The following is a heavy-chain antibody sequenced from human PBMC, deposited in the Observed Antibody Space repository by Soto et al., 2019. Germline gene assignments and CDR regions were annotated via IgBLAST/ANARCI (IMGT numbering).Heavy chain of an antibody. Sequence: SVKVSCKASGGTFSSDAVSWVRQAPGQGLEWMGGLVPILGTTHYAQKFQGRVTITADESTNTAYMELSSLRSDDTAVYYCARASGYVSGWYHDYWGQGTRVTVSS. V-gene: IGHV1-69*13. CDR3: ARASGYVSGWYHDY. J-gene: IGHJ4*02. CDR1: GGTFSSDA. CDR2: LVPILGTT. D-gene: IGHD6-19*01.